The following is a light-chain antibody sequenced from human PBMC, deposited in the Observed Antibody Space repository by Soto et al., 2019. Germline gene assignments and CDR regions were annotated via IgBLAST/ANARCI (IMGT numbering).Light chain of an antibody. Sequence: IEISQSPSSRSASVVERVTITCLASQGISTLLAWYQQKPGKAPKSLIYFASSLQSGVPSRFTGSGSGIDFTLTISSLQPEDFATYYCQKFHSYPINFGQGTRLEIK. J-gene: IGKJ5*01. V-gene: IGKV1D-16*01. CDR2: FAS. CDR1: QGISTL. CDR3: QKFHSYPIN.